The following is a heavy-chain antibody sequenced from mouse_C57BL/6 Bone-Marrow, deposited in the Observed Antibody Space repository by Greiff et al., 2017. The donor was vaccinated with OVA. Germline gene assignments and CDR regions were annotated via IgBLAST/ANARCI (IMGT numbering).Heavy chain of an antibody. CDR3: TEVLGAMYY. CDR1: GFTFSSYS. CDR2: ISSGGDYI. J-gene: IGHJ4*01. V-gene: IGHV5-9-1*02. D-gene: IGHD2-14*01. Sequence: EVMLVESGEGLVKPGGSLKLSCAASGFTFSSYSMSWVRQTPEKRLEWVAYISSGGDYIYYADTVKGRFTISKDNARNTLYLQMSSLKSEDAAIYYCTEVLGAMYYCGQGTSVTGSS.